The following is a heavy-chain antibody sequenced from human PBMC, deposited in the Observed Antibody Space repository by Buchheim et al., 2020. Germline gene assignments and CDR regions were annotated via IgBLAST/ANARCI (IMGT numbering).Heavy chain of an antibody. J-gene: IGHJ5*02. Sequence: EVQLVESGGGLVKPGGSLRLSCAASGFTFSSYSMNWVRQAPGKGLEWVSSISSSSSYIYYADSVKGRFTISRDNAKNSMYLQMNSLRAEDTAVYYCARGALYCSGGSCFDWFDPWGQGTL. D-gene: IGHD2-15*01. V-gene: IGHV3-21*01. CDR2: ISSSSSYI. CDR1: GFTFSSYS. CDR3: ARGALYCSGGSCFDWFDP.